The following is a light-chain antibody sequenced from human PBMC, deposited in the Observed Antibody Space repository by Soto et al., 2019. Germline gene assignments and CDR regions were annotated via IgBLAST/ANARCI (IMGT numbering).Light chain of an antibody. J-gene: IGKJ1*01. V-gene: IGKV4-1*01. CDR1: QSVLYSSNNKNY. Sequence: DIVMTQSPDSLAVSLGERATINCKSSQSVLYSSNNKNYLAWYQQKPGQPPKLLIYWASTRESGVPDRFSGSGSGTDFTLTISSLQAEDVAVYYCQQADSFPWTFGQGTRVEIK. CDR2: WAS. CDR3: QQADSFPWT.